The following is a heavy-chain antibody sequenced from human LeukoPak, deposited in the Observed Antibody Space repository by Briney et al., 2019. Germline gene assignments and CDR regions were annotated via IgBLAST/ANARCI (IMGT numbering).Heavy chain of an antibody. CDR3: ARDLVYYDSSGYEGGY. V-gene: IGHV3-7*01. Sequence: GGSLRLSCAASGFTFSSYRMSWVRQAPGKGLEWVANIKEDGSEKYYVDSVKGRFTISRDNAKNSLYLQMNSLRAEDTAVYYCARDLVYYDSSGYEGGYWGQGTLVTVSS. CDR1: GFTFSSYR. CDR2: IKEDGSEK. D-gene: IGHD3-22*01. J-gene: IGHJ4*02.